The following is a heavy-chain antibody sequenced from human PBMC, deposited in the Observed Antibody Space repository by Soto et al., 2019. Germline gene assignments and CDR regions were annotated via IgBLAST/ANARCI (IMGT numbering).Heavy chain of an antibody. Sequence: GGSLRLSCAASGFTFDDYAMHWVRQAPGKGLEWVSGISWNSGSIGYADSVKGRFTISRDNAKNSLYLQMNSLRAEDTALYYCSAVHLGELSPYWGQGTLVTVSS. CDR2: ISWNSGSI. D-gene: IGHD3-16*02. V-gene: IGHV3-9*01. CDR3: SAVHLGELSPY. CDR1: GFTFDDYA. J-gene: IGHJ4*02.